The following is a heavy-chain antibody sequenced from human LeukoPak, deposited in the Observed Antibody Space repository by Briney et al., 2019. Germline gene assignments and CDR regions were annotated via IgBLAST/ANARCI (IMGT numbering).Heavy chain of an antibody. CDR3: AREGGNYDSSSVKAFDI. J-gene: IGHJ3*02. Sequence: PSQTLSLTCTVSGGSISSGGYYWSWIRQHPGKGLEWIGYIYYSGSTYYNPSLKSRVTISVDTSKNQFSLKLSSVTAADTAVYYCAREGGNYDSSSVKAFDIWGQGTMVTVSS. CDR2: IYYSGST. D-gene: IGHD3-22*01. CDR1: GGSISSGGYY. V-gene: IGHV4-31*03.